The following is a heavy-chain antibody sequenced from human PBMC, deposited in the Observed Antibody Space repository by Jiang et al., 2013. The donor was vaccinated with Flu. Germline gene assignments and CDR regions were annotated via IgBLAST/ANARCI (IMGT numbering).Heavy chain of an antibody. J-gene: IGHJ4*02. CDR3: ARAGPFPGXLVPFDS. Sequence: GSGLVKPSETLSLTCTVSGGSISSYYWSWIRQPPGKGLEWIGYIYYSGSTNYNPSLKSRVTISVDTSKNQFSLKLSSVTAADTAVYYCARAGPFPGXLVPFDSWGQGTLVTVSS. CDR1: GGSISSYY. CDR2: IYYSGST. V-gene: IGHV4-59*01. D-gene: IGHD2-2*01.